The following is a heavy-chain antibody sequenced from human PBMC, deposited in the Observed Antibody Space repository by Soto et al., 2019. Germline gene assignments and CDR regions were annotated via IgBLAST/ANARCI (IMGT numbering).Heavy chain of an antibody. CDR3: AKTRGAMIYAISVYGMDV. CDR2: IGGSAGST. CDR1: GFSFSSFA. V-gene: IGHV3-23*01. Sequence: EVQLLESGGGFIHPGGSLRLSCAASGFSFSSFAMNWVRQAPGKGLAWVSIIGGSAGSTFYADAVKGRFTIARDNSKSTLYLRVNSRRAEDTAVYYCAKTRGAMIYAISVYGMDVWGQGTTVTVSS. D-gene: IGHD2-8*01. J-gene: IGHJ6*02.